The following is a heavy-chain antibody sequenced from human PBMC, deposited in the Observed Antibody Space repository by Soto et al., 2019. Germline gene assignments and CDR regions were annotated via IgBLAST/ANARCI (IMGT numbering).Heavy chain of an antibody. J-gene: IGHJ4*02. D-gene: IGHD2-15*01. V-gene: IGHV4-34*01. CDR1: GGSFSGYY. Sequence: QVQLQQWGAGLLKPSETLSLTCAVYGGSFSGYYWSWIRQPPGKGLEWIGEINHSGSTNCNPSLKSRVTLSVDTSKNQFSLKLSSVTAADTAVYYCARNGSNCSGGTCSLPLDYWGQGILVTVSS. CDR3: ARNGSNCSGGTCSLPLDY. CDR2: INHSGST.